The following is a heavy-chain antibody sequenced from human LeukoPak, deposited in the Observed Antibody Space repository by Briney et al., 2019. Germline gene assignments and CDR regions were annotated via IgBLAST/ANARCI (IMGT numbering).Heavy chain of an antibody. CDR2: IKSDGSST. Sequence: PGGSLRLSCAASGFTFSSYWMHWVRQAPGKGLVWVSRIKSDGSSTSYADSVKGRFTISRDNAKNTLYLQMNSLRAEDTAVYYCARGALFGESPYWGQGTLVTVSS. D-gene: IGHD3-10*02. CDR3: ARGALFGESPY. V-gene: IGHV3-74*01. J-gene: IGHJ4*02. CDR1: GFTFSSYW.